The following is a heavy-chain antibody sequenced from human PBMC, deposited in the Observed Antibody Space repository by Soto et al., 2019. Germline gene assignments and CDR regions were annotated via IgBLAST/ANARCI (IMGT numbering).Heavy chain of an antibody. Sequence: ASVKVSCKASGYTFTSYYMHWVRQAPGQGLEWMGIINPSGGSTSYAQKFQGRVTMTRDTSTSTVYMELSSLRSEDTAVYYCARDIGLPRITMIVVVITGTGMDVWGQGTTVTLSS. CDR3: ARDIGLPRITMIVVVITGTGMDV. CDR1: GYTFTSYY. D-gene: IGHD3-22*01. V-gene: IGHV1-46*01. CDR2: INPSGGST. J-gene: IGHJ6*02.